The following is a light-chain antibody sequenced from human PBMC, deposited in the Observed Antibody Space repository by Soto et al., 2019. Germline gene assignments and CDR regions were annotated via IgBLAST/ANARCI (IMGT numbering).Light chain of an antibody. Sequence: DIQMTQSPSSLSASVGDRVTITCRASQTISSYLNWYQHKPGKAPKLLIYAASNLQSGVPSRFSGSGSGTDFTLTISSLQPEDFATYYCQQSYSTLFTFGPGTKVDIK. V-gene: IGKV1-39*01. CDR1: QTISSY. J-gene: IGKJ3*01. CDR2: AAS. CDR3: QQSYSTLFT.